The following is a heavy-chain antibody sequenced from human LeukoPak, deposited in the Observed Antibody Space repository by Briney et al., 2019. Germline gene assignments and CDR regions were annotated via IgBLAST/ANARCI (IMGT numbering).Heavy chain of an antibody. V-gene: IGHV3-33*01. CDR1: GFTFSSYG. D-gene: IGHD3-9*01. CDR3: ARGPHDYDTLSGDYTDHWYFDF. CDR2: IWYDGSNI. Sequence: GGSLRLSCVASGFTFSSYGMHWVRQAPGKGLDWVAVIWYDGSNIYYGDSVKGRFTISRDNSKNTLFLQMNSLRVEDTAVYYCARGPHDYDTLSGDYTDHWYFDFWGRGTLVTVSS. J-gene: IGHJ2*01.